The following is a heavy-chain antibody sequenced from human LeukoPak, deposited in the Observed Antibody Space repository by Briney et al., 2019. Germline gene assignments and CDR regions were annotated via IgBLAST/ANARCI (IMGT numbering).Heavy chain of an antibody. J-gene: IGHJ4*02. Sequence: PSETLSLTCTVSGGSISSYYWSWIRQPAGKGLEWIGRISTSGSTNYNPSLKSRVTMSVDTSKNQFSLKLSSVTAADTAVYYCARSAGSTSWMVHLYSNYYFDYWGQGTLVTVSS. CDR1: GGSISSYY. CDR3: ARSAGSTSWMVHLYSNYYFDY. CDR2: ISTSGST. V-gene: IGHV4-4*07. D-gene: IGHD2-2*01.